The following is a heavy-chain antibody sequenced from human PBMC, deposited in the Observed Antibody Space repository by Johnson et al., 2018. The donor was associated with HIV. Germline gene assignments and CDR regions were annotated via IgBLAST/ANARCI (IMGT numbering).Heavy chain of an antibody. J-gene: IGHJ3*02. CDR3: VRRPFGAAPGADAFDI. D-gene: IGHD6-13*01. CDR1: GFTFDDHG. V-gene: IGHV3-33*08. CDR2: IRYDGSNK. Sequence: QMLLVESGGGVVQPGRSLRLSCAASGFTFDDHGMSWVRQGSGKGLEWVAFIRYDGSNKYYADSVKGRFTISRDNSKNTLYLQMNSLRADDTAVYYCVRRPFGAAPGADAFDIWGQGTMVTVSS.